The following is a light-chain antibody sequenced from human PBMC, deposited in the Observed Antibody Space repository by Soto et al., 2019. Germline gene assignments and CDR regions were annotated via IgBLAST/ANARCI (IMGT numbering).Light chain of an antibody. CDR3: QQSYNTPWT. CDR1: QTLSIY. V-gene: IGKV1-39*01. CDR2: ASS. Sequence: DIQMTQSPSSLSASVGDRVTITCRASQTLSIYFNWYQQKPGKAPNLLIYASSSLESGVPSRFSGSGSGTDFALTFSNLQPEDAATYYCQQSYNTPWTFGQGTKVEIK. J-gene: IGKJ1*01.